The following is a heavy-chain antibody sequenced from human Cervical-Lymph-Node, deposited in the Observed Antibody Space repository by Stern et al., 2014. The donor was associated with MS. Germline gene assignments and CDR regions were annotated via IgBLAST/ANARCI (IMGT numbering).Heavy chain of an antibody. CDR1: GFTLSSYG. CDR3: VRDPGYCSSTSLCYAMDV. CDR2: IWYNGNKK. V-gene: IGHV3-33*01. Sequence: QVQLVQSGGGVVQSGKSLRLSCVGSGFTLSSYGMHWVRQAPGKGLEWVAFIWYNGNKKYYADSVKGLFTISRDNSKDTLYLEMNSLRAEDTAVYYCVRDPGYCSSTSLCYAMDVWGQGTTVTVSS. J-gene: IGHJ6*02. D-gene: IGHD2-2*01.